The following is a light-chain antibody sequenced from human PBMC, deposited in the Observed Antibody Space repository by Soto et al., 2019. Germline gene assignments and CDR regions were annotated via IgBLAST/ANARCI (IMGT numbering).Light chain of an antibody. CDR3: SSYTSTNTQV. Sequence: QSVLAQPASVSGSAGQSLSISCTGTSSDVRGYTYVSWYQQHPGKAPKLLIYEVSNRPSGVSNRFSGSKSGNTASVTISGLQAEDEADYYCSSYTSTNTQVFGTGTKVTVL. CDR1: SSDVRGYTY. J-gene: IGLJ1*01. V-gene: IGLV2-14*01. CDR2: EVS.